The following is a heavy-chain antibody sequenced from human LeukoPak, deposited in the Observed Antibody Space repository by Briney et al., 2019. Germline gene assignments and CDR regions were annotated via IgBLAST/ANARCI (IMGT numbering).Heavy chain of an antibody. CDR1: GFTFSSYA. Sequence: GGALRLSCAASGFTFSSYAMSWVRQAPGKGLEWVSLISGSGGSTYYADSVKGRFTISRDNSKNTLYLQMNSLRAEDTAVFYCAKDRDDYVWGSYLGAFDIWGQGTMVTVSS. V-gene: IGHV3-23*01. CDR2: ISGSGGST. J-gene: IGHJ3*02. D-gene: IGHD3-16*01. CDR3: AKDRDDYVWGSYLGAFDI.